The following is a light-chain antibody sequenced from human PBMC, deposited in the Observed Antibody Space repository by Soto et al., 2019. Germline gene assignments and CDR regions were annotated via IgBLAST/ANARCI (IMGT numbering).Light chain of an antibody. J-gene: IGKJ2*01. CDR3: QQSYSTLHT. CDR2: AAS. V-gene: IGKV1-39*01. Sequence: DIQMTQSPSSLSASVGDRVTITCRASQSISSYLNWYQQKPGTAPKLLIYAASSVQSGVPSRISGSGSGTDLTLTISSLKPEDFATYYCQQSYSTLHTFGQGTKLEIK. CDR1: QSISSY.